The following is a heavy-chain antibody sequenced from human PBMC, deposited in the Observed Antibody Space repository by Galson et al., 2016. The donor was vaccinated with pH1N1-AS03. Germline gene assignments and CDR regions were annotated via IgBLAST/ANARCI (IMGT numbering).Heavy chain of an antibody. V-gene: IGHV3-23*01. CDR3: ARDAASSGSWYYSDH. CDR1: GFIFNTYA. J-gene: IGHJ4*02. CDR2: ISGSGGDT. Sequence: SLRLSCAASGFIFNTYAMSWVRQAQGQGPEWVSSISGSGGDTYYADSEKCRFTISRDNSRNTLYLHMNSLRAEDTAVYYCARDAASSGSWYYSDHWGQGILVTVSS. D-gene: IGHD6-19*01.